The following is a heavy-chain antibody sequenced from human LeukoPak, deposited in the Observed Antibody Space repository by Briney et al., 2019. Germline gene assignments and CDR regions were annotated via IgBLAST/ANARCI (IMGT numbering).Heavy chain of an antibody. CDR1: GGSTSSYY. V-gene: IGHV4-59*01. Sequence: SETLSLTCTVSGGSTSSYYWTWIRQPPGKGLEWIGYIYYSGSTNYNPSLKSRVTISVDTSKNQFSLKLNSVTAADTAVYYCAMSTVTTDDAFDIWGQGTMVTVSS. D-gene: IGHD4-17*01. CDR2: IYYSGST. CDR3: AMSTVTTDDAFDI. J-gene: IGHJ3*02.